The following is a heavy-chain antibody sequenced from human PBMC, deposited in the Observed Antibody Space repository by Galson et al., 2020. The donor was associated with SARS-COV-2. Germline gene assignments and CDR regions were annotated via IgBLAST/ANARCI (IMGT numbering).Heavy chain of an antibody. D-gene: IGHD5-18*01. V-gene: IGHV4-61*02. CDR1: GGSISSGSYY. CDR3: AAGEVDTAMVFDYYYGMDV. Sequence: SETLSLTCTVSGGSISSGSYYWSWIRQPAGKGLEWFGRIYTSGSTNYNPSLKSRVTISVDTSKNQFSLKLSSVTAADTAVYYCAAGEVDTAMVFDYYYGMDVWGQGTTVTVSS. J-gene: IGHJ6*02. CDR2: IYTSGST.